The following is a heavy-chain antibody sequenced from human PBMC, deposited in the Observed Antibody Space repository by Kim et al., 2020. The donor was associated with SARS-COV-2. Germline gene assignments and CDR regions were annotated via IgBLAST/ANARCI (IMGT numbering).Heavy chain of an antibody. Sequence: GGSLRLSCAASGFTVSSNYMSWVRQAPGKGLEWVSVIYSGGSTYYADSVKGRFTISRDNSKNTLYLQMNSLRAEDTAVYYCARTAAGTWPWYFDLWGRGTLVTVSS. D-gene: IGHD6-13*01. J-gene: IGHJ2*01. CDR3: ARTAAGTWPWYFDL. CDR1: GFTVSSNY. V-gene: IGHV3-53*01. CDR2: IYSGGST.